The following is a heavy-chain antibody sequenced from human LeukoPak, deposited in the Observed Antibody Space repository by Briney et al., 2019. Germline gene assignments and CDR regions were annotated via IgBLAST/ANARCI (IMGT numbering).Heavy chain of an antibody. CDR1: GGSFSGDF. D-gene: IGHD3-16*02. Sequence: PSETLSLTCAVYGGSFSGDFWSWIRQPPGKGLEWIGEINHSGSTNYNPSLKSRVTISVNTSKNQFSLKLSSVTAADTAVYYCASSYYDYVWGSYRRNWFDPWGQGTLVTVSS. J-gene: IGHJ5*02. CDR3: ASSYYDYVWGSYRRNWFDP. CDR2: INHSGST. V-gene: IGHV4-34*01.